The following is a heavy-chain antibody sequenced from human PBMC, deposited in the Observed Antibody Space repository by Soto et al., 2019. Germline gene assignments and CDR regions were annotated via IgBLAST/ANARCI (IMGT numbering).Heavy chain of an antibody. CDR3: AREGSSSGPDFEY. J-gene: IGHJ4*02. D-gene: IGHD3-22*01. Sequence: EVQLVESGGGLVQPGGSLRLSCAASGFTFSNYYINWVRQAPGKGLECVGRTRNKASSYTTEYAAFVKGRFTISRDDSKNLIYLQMDSLKDEDTAMYYCAREGSSSGPDFEYWGQGTLVTVSS. CDR1: GFTFSNYY. V-gene: IGHV3-72*01. CDR2: TRNKASSYTT.